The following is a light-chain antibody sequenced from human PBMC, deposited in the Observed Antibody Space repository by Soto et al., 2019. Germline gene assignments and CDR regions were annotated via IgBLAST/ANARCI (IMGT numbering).Light chain of an antibody. CDR2: EVS. Sequence: QSALTQPASVSGSPGQSITISCTGTSSDVGGYNYVSWYQQHPGKAPKLMIYEVSNRPSGVSNRFSGSKSGHTASLTISGLQSEDEADYFCTSYTSSSTLDVFGTGNQLTVL. V-gene: IGLV2-14*01. CDR3: TSYTSSSTLDV. J-gene: IGLJ1*01. CDR1: SSDVGGYNY.